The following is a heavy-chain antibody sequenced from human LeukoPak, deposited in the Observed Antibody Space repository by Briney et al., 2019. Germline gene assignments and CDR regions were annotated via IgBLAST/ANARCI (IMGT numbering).Heavy chain of an antibody. D-gene: IGHD2-2*01. CDR2: ISAYNGNT. CDR1: GYSFTSYW. CDR3: ARGWNDCSSSSCYRGYDYYYGMDV. V-gene: IGHV1-18*04. Sequence: GESLKISCKGSGYSFTSYWIGWVRPAPGQGPEWMGWISAYNGNTDYAQKLQGRVTMTTDTSTSTAYMELRSLRSDDTAVYYCARGWNDCSSSSCYRGYDYYYGMDVWGQGTTVTVSS. J-gene: IGHJ6*02.